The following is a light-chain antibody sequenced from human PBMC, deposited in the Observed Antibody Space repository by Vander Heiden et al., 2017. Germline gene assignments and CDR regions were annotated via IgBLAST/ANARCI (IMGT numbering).Light chain of an antibody. CDR2: AVS. V-gene: IGKV1-6*01. CDR1: QGISND. Sequence: AIQMTQYPSSLSASVGDRVRITCRASQGISNDLQWYQLKPGKAPKLLIYAVSNLQSGVPSRFSGSGSGTDFTLTISSLQPEDFATYYCVQDYSYPYTVGQGTKVEIK. J-gene: IGKJ2*01. CDR3: VQDYSYPYT.